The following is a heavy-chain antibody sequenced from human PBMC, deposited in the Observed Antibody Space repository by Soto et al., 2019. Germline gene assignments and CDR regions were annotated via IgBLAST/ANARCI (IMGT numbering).Heavy chain of an antibody. J-gene: IGHJ4*02. V-gene: IGHV1-69*13. D-gene: IGHD1-1*01. CDR1: GGTFSESV. Sequence: SLKNPCKASGGTFSESVTSWVRQAPGQGLERMGGIVPRFGKANLAEKFQDRVTITADESTSTAYMNLTSLRSEDTAVYYCARGRDGSDDYFDYWGQGTLVTVSS. CDR2: IVPRFGKA. CDR3: ARGRDGSDDYFDY.